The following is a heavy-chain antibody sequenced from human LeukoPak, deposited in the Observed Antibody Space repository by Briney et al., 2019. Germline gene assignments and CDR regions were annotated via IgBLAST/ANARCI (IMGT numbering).Heavy chain of an antibody. Sequence: GESLKISCKGSGYSFTKYWISWVRQMPGKGLEWMGRIDPSDSYTNYSPSFQGHVTISADKSINTAYLQWSSLKASDTAMYYCARLPTGLNSYYYGMDVWGQGTTVTVSS. CDR3: ARLPTGLNSYYYGMDV. V-gene: IGHV5-10-1*01. CDR2: IDPSDSYT. CDR1: GYSFTKYW. D-gene: IGHD1-1*01. J-gene: IGHJ6*02.